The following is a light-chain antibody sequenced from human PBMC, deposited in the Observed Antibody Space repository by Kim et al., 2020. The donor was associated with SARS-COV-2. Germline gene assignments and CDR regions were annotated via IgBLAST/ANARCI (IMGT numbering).Light chain of an antibody. V-gene: IGKV3-20*01. J-gene: IGKJ2*01. CDR2: GAS. CDR1: QSVSSSY. Sequence: EIVLTQSPGTLSLSPGERATLTCRASQSVSSSYLAWYQQKPGQAPRLLIYGASSRATGIPDRFSGSGSGTDFTLTISRLEPEDFAVYYCQQYARSPSYTFGQGTKLELK. CDR3: QQYARSPSYT.